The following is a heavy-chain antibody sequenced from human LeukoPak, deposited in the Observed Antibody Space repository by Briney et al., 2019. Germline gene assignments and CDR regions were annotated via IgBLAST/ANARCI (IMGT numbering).Heavy chain of an antibody. CDR2: IYYSGST. J-gene: IGHJ5*02. D-gene: IGHD3-3*01. V-gene: IGHV4-39*01. CDR1: GGSISSSSYY. CDR3: ARWQYYDFWSGPIRGFDP. Sequence: PSETLSLTCTVSGGSISSSSYYWGWIRQPPGKGLEWIGSIYYSGSTYYNPSLKSRVTISVDTSKNQFSLKLSSVTAADTAVYYCARWQYYDFWSGPIRGFDPWGQGTLVTVSS.